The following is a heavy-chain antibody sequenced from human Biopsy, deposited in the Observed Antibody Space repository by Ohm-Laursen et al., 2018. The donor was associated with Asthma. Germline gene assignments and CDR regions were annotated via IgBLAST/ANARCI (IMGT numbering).Heavy chain of an antibody. J-gene: IGHJ6*02. CDR3: ARMNTMIQAANYYSYAMDV. CDR1: GDSINSGGYS. D-gene: IGHD3-22*01. Sequence: SDTLSLTCAVSGDSINSGGYSWNWIRHPPGKGLGWICYLFSRGSPHYKPSLKSRVTISVERSKRQFSLKVNSVTAADTAVYYCARMNTMIQAANYYSYAMDVWGQGTTVTVSS. CDR2: LFSRGSP. V-gene: IGHV4-30-2*01.